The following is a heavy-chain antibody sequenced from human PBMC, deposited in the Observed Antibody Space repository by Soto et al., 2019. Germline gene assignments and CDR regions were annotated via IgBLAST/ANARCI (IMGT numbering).Heavy chain of an antibody. CDR3: AMLGGWSGGSSGMDV. Sequence: EVQLVESGGGLVQPGGSLRLSCAASGLIFSDYHMDWVRQAPGKGLEWVGRIRRKANSYTTEYAASVKGRFTISRDDSKTSLNLQMNSLKSEDTAVYYCAMLGGWSGGSSGMDVWGQGTTVTVSS. CDR2: IRRKANSYTT. V-gene: IGHV3-72*01. CDR1: GLIFSDYH. D-gene: IGHD6-19*01. J-gene: IGHJ6*02.